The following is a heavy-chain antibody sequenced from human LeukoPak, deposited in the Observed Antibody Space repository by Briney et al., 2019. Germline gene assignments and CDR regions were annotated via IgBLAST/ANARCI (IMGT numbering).Heavy chain of an antibody. CDR1: GFNLSDYG. V-gene: IGHV3-30*03. J-gene: IGHJ4*02. CDR3: ARDRINMMVMGHDSGLDC. D-gene: IGHD3-22*01. Sequence: GGPLRLSCVASGFNLSDYGIHWVRQAPGKALDWVAVFSYDGGHKYYADSVKGRFTISRDTSSDTVSLQMNSLRVEDTALYYCARDRINMMVMGHDSGLDCWGQGTLVTVSS. CDR2: FSYDGGHK.